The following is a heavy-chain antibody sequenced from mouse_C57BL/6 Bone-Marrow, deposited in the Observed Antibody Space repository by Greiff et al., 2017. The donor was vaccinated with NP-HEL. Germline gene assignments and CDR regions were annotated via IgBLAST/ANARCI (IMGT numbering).Heavy chain of an antibody. CDR1: GFTFSSYG. CDR2: ISSGGSYT. CDR3: ASPSNLAWFAY. V-gene: IGHV5-6*01. J-gene: IGHJ3*01. Sequence: EVQGVESGGDLVKPGGSLTLSCAASGFTFSSYGMSWVRQTPDKRLEWVATISSGGSYTYYPDSVKGRFTISRDNAKNTLYLQMSSLKSEDTTMYYCASPSNLAWFAYWGQGTLVTVSA. D-gene: IGHD4-1*01.